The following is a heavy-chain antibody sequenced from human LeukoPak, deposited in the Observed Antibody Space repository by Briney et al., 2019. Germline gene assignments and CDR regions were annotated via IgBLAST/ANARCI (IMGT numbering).Heavy chain of an antibody. Sequence: GGSLRLSCAASGFTFSSYAMSWVRQAPGKGLEWVSAISGSGGSTYYADSVKGRFTISRDNSKNTLYLQMNSLRAEDTAVYYCAKDRGSTTVTTAVKYYFDYWGQRTLVTVSS. D-gene: IGHD4-17*01. V-gene: IGHV3-23*01. CDR2: ISGSGGST. CDR3: AKDRGSTTVTTAVKYYFDY. J-gene: IGHJ4*02. CDR1: GFTFSSYA.